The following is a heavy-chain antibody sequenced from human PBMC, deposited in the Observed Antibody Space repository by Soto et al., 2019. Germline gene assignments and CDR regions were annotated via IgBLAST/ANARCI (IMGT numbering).Heavy chain of an antibody. CDR2: IYYSGST. Sequence: SETLSLTCTVAGGSVSSGIYYWSWIRQPPGKGLEWIGYIYYSGSTNYNPSLKSRVTISVDTSKNQFSLKLSSVTAADTAVYYCARDRGTYYYDSSGYNHAFDIWGQATMVTVSS. CDR1: GGSVSSGIYY. V-gene: IGHV4-61*01. D-gene: IGHD3-22*01. CDR3: ARDRGTYYYDSSGYNHAFDI. J-gene: IGHJ3*02.